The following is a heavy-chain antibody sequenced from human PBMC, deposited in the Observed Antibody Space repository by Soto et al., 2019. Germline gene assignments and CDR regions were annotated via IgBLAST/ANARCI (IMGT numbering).Heavy chain of an antibody. CDR1: GFTVSSNY. CDR2: IYSGGST. J-gene: IGHJ5*02. D-gene: IGHD2-15*01. V-gene: IGHV3-66*01. Sequence: EVKLVESRGGLVQPGGSLRLSCAASGFTVSSNYMSWVRQAPGKGLEWVSVIYSGGSTYFADSVKDRFSISRDNSKNTLHLQMNSLRAEDTAVYYCAREGRPWGQGTLVTVSS. CDR3: AREGRP.